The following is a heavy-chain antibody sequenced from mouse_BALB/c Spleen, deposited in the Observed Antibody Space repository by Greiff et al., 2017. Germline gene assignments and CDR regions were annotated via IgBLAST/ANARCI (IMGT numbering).Heavy chain of an antibody. V-gene: IGHV5-12-2*01. D-gene: IGHD1-1*01. Sequence: EVQLVESGGGLVQPGGSLKLSCAASGFTFSSYTMSWVRQTPEKRLEWVAYISNGGGSTYYPDTVKGRFTISRDNAKNTLYLQMSSLKSEDTAMYYCARHALYGGYFDYWGQGTTLTVSS. J-gene: IGHJ2*01. CDR2: ISNGGGST. CDR1: GFTFSSYT. CDR3: ARHALYGGYFDY.